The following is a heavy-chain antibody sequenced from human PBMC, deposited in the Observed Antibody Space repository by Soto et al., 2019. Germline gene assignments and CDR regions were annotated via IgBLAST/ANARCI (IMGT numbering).Heavy chain of an antibody. V-gene: IGHV1-69*02. J-gene: IGHJ5*02. D-gene: IGHD2-2*01. CDR1: GGTFSSYT. CDR3: ATTPTYCSSSSCQAWFDP. CDR2: IITILRII. Sequence: QVQLVQSGAEEKKPGSSVKVSCKASGGTFSSYTINWLRQAPGPGLEWMGRIITILRIINYGQQFQGRVTITADRWMRTAYMELSSLTFEDMAVYYCATTPTYCSSSSCQAWFDPWGQGTLVTVSS.